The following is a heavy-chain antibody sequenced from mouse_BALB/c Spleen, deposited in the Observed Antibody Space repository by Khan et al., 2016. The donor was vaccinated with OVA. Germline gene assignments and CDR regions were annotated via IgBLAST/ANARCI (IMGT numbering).Heavy chain of an antibody. CDR1: GYTFTDYD. CDR3: AKIFYGNSYAMDY. Sequence: QVQLQQPGPELVKPGASVKMSCKTSGYTFTDYDIRWVKQRTGQGLEWIGEIYPGSGSTYYNEKFKGKATLTADKSSNTAYMQLSSLTSEDSAVYFWAKIFYGNSYAMDYWGQGTAVTVSS. CDR2: IYPGSGST. J-gene: IGHJ4*01. D-gene: IGHD2-1*01. V-gene: IGHV1-77*01.